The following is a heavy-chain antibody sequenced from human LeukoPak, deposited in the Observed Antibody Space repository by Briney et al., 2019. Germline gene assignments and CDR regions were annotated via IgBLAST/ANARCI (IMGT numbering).Heavy chain of an antibody. Sequence: ASVKVSCKVSGYTLTELSMHWVRQAPGKGLGWMGGFDPEDGETIYAQKFQGRVTMTEDTSTDTAYMGLSSLRSEDTAVYYCATGGGSGSYPYYGMDVWGQGTTVTVSS. V-gene: IGHV1-24*01. CDR2: FDPEDGET. J-gene: IGHJ6*02. D-gene: IGHD3-10*01. CDR3: ATGGGSGSYPYYGMDV. CDR1: GYTLTELS.